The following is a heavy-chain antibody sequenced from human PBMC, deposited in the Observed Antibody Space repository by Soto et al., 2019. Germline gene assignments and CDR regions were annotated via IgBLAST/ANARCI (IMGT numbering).Heavy chain of an antibody. Sequence: PSETLSLTCTVSGDSISSSNYFWGWIRQPPGKGLEWIGTIFYSGSTYYNPSLKSRVTISVDTSKNQFSLKLTSVTAADTALYYCARDGYSGGEFDYWGQGTLVTVSS. J-gene: IGHJ4*02. CDR2: IFYSGST. CDR1: GDSISSSNYF. V-gene: IGHV4-39*02. CDR3: ARDGYSGGEFDY. D-gene: IGHD3-16*01.